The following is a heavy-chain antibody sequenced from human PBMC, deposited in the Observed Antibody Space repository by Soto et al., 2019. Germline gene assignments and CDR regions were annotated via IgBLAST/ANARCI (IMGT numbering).Heavy chain of an antibody. CDR3: TTDRLVDTAMVTGDDAFDI. J-gene: IGHJ3*02. D-gene: IGHD5-18*01. Sequence: EVQLVESGGGLVKPGGSLRLSCAASGFTFSNAWMSWVRQAPGKGLEWVGRIKSKTDGGTTDYAAPVKGRFTISRDDSKNTLYLQMNSLKTADTAVYYCTTDRLVDTAMVTGDDAFDIWGQGTMVTVSS. CDR1: GFTFSNAW. V-gene: IGHV3-15*01. CDR2: IKSKTDGGTT.